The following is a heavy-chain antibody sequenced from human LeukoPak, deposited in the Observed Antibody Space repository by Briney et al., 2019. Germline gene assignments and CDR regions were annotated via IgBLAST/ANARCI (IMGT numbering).Heavy chain of an antibody. J-gene: IGHJ4*02. CDR3: AGKGDTEVAGLVLDH. D-gene: IGHD6-19*01. CDR2: INPSAGST. CDR1: GSTFTSDY. Sequence: GASVKVSCKASGSTFTSDYLHWVRQAPGQGLEWMGIINPSAGSTSYAQKFQGRVTMTRDTSTSTVYMELSSLRSEDTAVYYCAGKGDTEVAGLVLDHWGQGTLVTVSS. V-gene: IGHV1-46*01.